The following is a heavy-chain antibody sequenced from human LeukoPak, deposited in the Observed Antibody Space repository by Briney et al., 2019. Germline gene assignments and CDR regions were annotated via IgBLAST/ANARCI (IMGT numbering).Heavy chain of an antibody. CDR1: GDSVSSNSAA. Sequence: KRSQTLSLTCAISGDSVSSNSAAWNWIRQSPSRGLEWLGRTYYRSKWYNDYAVSVKSRITVNPDTSKNQFSLQLNSVTPEDTAVYYCAREEHYYDSGDYYYYMDVWGKGTTVTVSS. CDR2: TYYRSKWYN. D-gene: IGHD3-22*01. CDR3: AREEHYYDSGDYYYYMDV. V-gene: IGHV6-1*01. J-gene: IGHJ6*03.